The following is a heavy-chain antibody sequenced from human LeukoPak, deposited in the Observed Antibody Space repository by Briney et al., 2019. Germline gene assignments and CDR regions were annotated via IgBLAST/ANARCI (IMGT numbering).Heavy chain of an antibody. D-gene: IGHD1-14*01. CDR3: TRDPDPSVAFDT. V-gene: IGHV3-48*03. CDR1: GFTFSSYE. J-gene: IGHJ3*02. CDR2: ISSDGSTT. Sequence: GGSLRLSCAASGFTFSSYEMNWVRQAPGKGLEWVSYISSDGSTTYYVDSVKGRFTISRDNAKNSLLLQMNSLRAEDTALYYCTRDPDPSVAFDTWGQGTMVTVSS.